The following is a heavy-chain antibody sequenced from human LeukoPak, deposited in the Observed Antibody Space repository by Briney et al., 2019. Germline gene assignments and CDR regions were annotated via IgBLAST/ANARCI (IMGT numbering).Heavy chain of an antibody. CDR2: VGINGAST. D-gene: IGHD2-15*01. CDR1: GFTFSSYA. Sequence: GGSLRLSCAASGFTFSSYAMSWVGQPPGKGLEWVSVVGINGASTFYADSVKCRFTISRGNSKNTLYLQVNSLRAEDTAVYFCAKQGCSGGRCSFDNWGQGALVTVSS. CDR3: AKQGCSGGRCSFDN. V-gene: IGHV3-23*01. J-gene: IGHJ4*02.